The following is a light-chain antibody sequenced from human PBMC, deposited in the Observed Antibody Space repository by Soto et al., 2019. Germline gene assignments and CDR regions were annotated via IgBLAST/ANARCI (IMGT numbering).Light chain of an antibody. Sequence: QPGLAQPPSVSGAPGQRFTISCTGSSSNIGAGYDVHWYQQLPGTAPKLLIFGDSNRPSGVPDRFSGSKSGTSASLAITGLQADDEAEYFCQSSDSSLRGSDVFGTGTKVTVL. CDR3: QSSDSSLRGSDV. CDR2: GDS. J-gene: IGLJ1*01. CDR1: SSNIGAGYD. V-gene: IGLV1-40*01.